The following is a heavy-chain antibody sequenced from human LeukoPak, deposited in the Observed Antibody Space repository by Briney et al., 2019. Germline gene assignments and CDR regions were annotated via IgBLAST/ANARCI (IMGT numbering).Heavy chain of an antibody. Sequence: GGSLRLSCAASGFTFSSYAMHWVRQAPGKGLEWVAVISYDGSNKYYADSVKGRFTISRDNSKNTLYLQMNSLRAEDTAVYYCARDSESYDFWSGSFDYWGQGTLVTVSS. CDR2: ISYDGSNK. J-gene: IGHJ4*02. CDR1: GFTFSSYA. D-gene: IGHD3-3*01. V-gene: IGHV3-30-3*01. CDR3: ARDSESYDFWSGSFDY.